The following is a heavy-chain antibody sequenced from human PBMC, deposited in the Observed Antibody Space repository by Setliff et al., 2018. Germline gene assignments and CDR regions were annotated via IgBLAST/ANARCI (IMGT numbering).Heavy chain of an antibody. CDR3: AKGEVVYALGYYYKDV. CDR1: RFTFSNAW. Sequence: GGSLRLSCAASRFTFSNAWTSWVRQAQGKGLEWVGRIKSKTDGGTTEYAAPVKGRFTISRDDSKNTLFLQMNSLKTEDTAVYYCAKGEVVYALGYYYKDVWGKGTTVTVSS. D-gene: IGHD2-8*02. J-gene: IGHJ6*03. CDR2: IKSKTDGGTT. V-gene: IGHV3-15*01.